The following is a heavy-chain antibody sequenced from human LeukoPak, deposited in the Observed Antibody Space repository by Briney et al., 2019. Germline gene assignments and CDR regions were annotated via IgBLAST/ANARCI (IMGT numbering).Heavy chain of an antibody. Sequence: GASVKVSCKPYGYTFNTYGITWGRQAPGQGLEWMGWIGAYNGNTDYAQKFQGRVTMTMDTTTSTAYMHLRSLRSDDTAVYYCARPTTVTGFDFWGQGTLVTVSS. D-gene: IGHD4-17*01. CDR1: GYTFNTYG. J-gene: IGHJ4*02. CDR3: ARPTTVTGFDF. V-gene: IGHV1-18*01. CDR2: IGAYNGNT.